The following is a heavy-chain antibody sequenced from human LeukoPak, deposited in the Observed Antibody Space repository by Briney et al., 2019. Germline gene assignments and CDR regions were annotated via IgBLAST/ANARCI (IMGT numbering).Heavy chain of an antibody. CDR1: GGPFSGYY. Sequence: PSETLSLTCAVSGGPFSGYYWSCTREPPGNGLEWIREINHSGGANYNPSLKSRVTISVNTSKNQLSLKLSSVTAADTAVYYGASSGYEQPQSFDYWGQGTLVTVSS. J-gene: IGHJ4*02. CDR2: INHSGGA. D-gene: IGHD5-12*01. CDR3: ASSGYEQPQSFDY. V-gene: IGHV4-34*01.